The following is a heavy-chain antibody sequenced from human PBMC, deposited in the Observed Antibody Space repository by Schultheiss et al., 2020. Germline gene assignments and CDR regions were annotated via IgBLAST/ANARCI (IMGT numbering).Heavy chain of an antibody. Sequence: GESLKISCSASGFTFSSYAMHWVRQAPGKGLEYVSAISSNGGSTYYADSVKGRFTISRDNSKNTLYLQMSSLRAEDTAVYYCARHPGTTRDYWGQGTLVTVSS. CDR1: GFTFSSYA. D-gene: IGHD1-1*01. J-gene: IGHJ4*02. CDR2: ISSNGGST. V-gene: IGHV3-64D*06. CDR3: ARHPGTTRDY.